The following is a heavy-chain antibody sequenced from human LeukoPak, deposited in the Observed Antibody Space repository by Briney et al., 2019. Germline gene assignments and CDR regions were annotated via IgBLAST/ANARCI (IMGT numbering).Heavy chain of an antibody. D-gene: IGHD3-22*01. V-gene: IGHV3-7*01. CDR2: INQDGSEK. J-gene: IGHJ1*01. Sequence: GGSLRLSCAASELSFNYYWMSWVRQAPGKGLEWVANINQDGSEKYYVDSVKGRFTISRDNAKNSLYLQMNSLRAEDTAVYYCARVDSSGLGYFQHWGQGTLVTVSS. CDR1: ELSFNYYW. CDR3: ARVDSSGLGYFQH.